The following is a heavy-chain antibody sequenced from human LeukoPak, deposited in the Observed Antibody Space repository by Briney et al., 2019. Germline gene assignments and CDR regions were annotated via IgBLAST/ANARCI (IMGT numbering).Heavy chain of an antibody. Sequence: GSFXXXXXSXXRQPPGXGLEWIGXXXXSGSTNYNPSLKSRVTISVDTSKNQFSLKLSSVTAADTAVYYCARGRMGVRGVIIPGAFDIWGQGTMVTVSS. J-gene: IGHJ3*02. CDR3: ARGRMGVRGVIIPGAFDI. V-gene: IGHV4-34*01. D-gene: IGHD3-10*01. CDR2: XXXSGST. CDR1: GSFXXXX.